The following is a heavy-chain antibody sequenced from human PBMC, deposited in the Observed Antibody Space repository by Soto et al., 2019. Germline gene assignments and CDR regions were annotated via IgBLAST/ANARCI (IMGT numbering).Heavy chain of an antibody. CDR1: GFSLSTSGVG. D-gene: IGHD6-13*01. CDR3: AHKVIAAAGMGPWYFDY. V-gene: IGHV2-5*01. Sequence: SGPTLVNPTQTLTLTCTFSGFSLSTSGVGVGWIRQPPGKALEWLALIYWNDDKRYSPSLKSRLTITKDTSKNQVVLTMTNMDPVDTATYYCAHKVIAAAGMGPWYFDYWGQGTLVTVSS. J-gene: IGHJ4*02. CDR2: IYWNDDK.